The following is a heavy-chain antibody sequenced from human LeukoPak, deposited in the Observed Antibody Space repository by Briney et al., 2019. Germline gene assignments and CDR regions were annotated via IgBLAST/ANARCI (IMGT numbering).Heavy chain of an antibody. CDR2: IYYSGGT. D-gene: IGHD3-10*01. Sequence: PSETLSLTCTVSGYSISSGYYWGWIRQPPGKGLEWIGSIYYSGGTYSNPSLQSRVTISVDTSKNQFSLKLNSVTAADTAVYYCAKSNGYGLVDIWGQGTMVTDSS. CDR3: AKSNGYGLVDI. V-gene: IGHV4-38-2*02. J-gene: IGHJ3*02. CDR1: GYSISSGYY.